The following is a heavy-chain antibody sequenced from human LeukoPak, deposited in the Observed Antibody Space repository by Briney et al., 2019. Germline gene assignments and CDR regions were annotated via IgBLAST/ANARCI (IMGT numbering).Heavy chain of an antibody. CDR2: IYTSGST. Sequence: SETLSLTCTVSGGSISSYYWSWIRQPAGKGLEWIGRIYTSGSTNYNPSLKSRVTMSVDTSKNQFSLKLSSVTAADTAVYYCARVGDGYNYNSWFDPWGQGTLVTVSS. D-gene: IGHD5-24*01. V-gene: IGHV4-4*07. J-gene: IGHJ5*02. CDR3: ARVGDGYNYNSWFDP. CDR1: GGSISSYY.